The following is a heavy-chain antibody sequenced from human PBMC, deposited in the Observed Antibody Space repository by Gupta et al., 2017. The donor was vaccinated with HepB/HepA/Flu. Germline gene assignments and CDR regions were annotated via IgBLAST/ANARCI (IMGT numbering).Heavy chain of an antibody. D-gene: IGHD5-24*01. CDR3: ARDPIRRDGYNYDY. Sequence: QVHLVESGGGLVKPGGSLRFSCAAPGFTFSDFSMGWLRQAPVKGLEWISHISSSGDTIYYTDSVKGRFTISRDNAKNSLFLQMNSLVAEDTAVYYCARDPIRRDGYNYDYWGQGTLVTVSS. J-gene: IGHJ4*02. V-gene: IGHV3-11*01. CDR2: ISSSGDTI. CDR1: GFTFSDFS.